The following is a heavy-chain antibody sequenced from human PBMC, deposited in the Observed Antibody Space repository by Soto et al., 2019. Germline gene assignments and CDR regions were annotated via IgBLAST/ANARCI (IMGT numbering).Heavy chain of an antibody. V-gene: IGHV3-9*01. D-gene: IGHD3-10*01. J-gene: IGHJ4*02. CDR1: GFTFDDYA. Sequence: EVQLVESGGGLVQPGRSLRLSCAASGFTFDDYAMHWVRQAPGKGLEWVSGISWNSGSIGYADSVKGRFTISRDNAKNSLYLQMNSLRAEDTALYYCAKDYGSGSYYSYYFDYWGQGTLVTVSS. CDR2: ISWNSGSI. CDR3: AKDYGSGSYYSYYFDY.